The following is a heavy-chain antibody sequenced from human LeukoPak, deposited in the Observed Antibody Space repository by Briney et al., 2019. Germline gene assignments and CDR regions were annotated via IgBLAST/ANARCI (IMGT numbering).Heavy chain of an antibody. Sequence: GASVKVSCKASGYTFTSYGISWVRQAPGQGLEWVGWMNPNSGNTGYAQKFQGRVTMTRNTSISTAYMELSSLRSEDTAVYYCARTHYYDAVGNWFDPWGQGTLVTVSS. CDR3: ARTHYYDAVGNWFDP. CDR2: MNPNSGNT. D-gene: IGHD3-22*01. J-gene: IGHJ5*02. V-gene: IGHV1-8*02. CDR1: GYTFTSYG.